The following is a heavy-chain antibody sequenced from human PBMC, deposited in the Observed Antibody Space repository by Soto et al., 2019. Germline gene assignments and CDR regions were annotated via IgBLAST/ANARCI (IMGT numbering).Heavy chain of an antibody. CDR2: IFYSGST. V-gene: IGHV4-39*01. J-gene: IGHJ2*01. CDR3: ARHRLVSRYFDL. CDR1: GGFISSSNYY. Sequence: SEILSLTCTVSGGFISSSNYYWGWLRQAPGKELEWIGSIFYSGSTYHSPSLKSRVTMSVDTSKTAFSLQMTYVTAADTAVYYCARHRLVSRYFDLWDRGTLVTAPQ. D-gene: IGHD3-9*01.